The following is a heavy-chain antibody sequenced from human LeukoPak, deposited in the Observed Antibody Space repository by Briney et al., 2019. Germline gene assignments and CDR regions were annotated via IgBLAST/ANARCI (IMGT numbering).Heavy chain of an antibody. CDR2: IYHSGST. V-gene: IGHV4-30-2*01. CDR1: GGSISSGGYS. J-gene: IGHJ4*02. D-gene: IGHD6-13*01. Sequence: SETLSLTCAVSGGSISSGGYSWSWIRQPPGQGLEWIGYIYHSGSTYYNPSLKSRVTISVDRSKNQFSLKLSSVTAADTAVYYCASAVTGYSSSWYYFDYWGQGTLVTVSS. CDR3: ASAVTGYSSSWYYFDY.